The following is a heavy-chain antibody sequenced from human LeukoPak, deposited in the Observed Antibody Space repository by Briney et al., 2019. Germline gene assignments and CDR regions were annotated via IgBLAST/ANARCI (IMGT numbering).Heavy chain of an antibody. CDR2: INHSGST. D-gene: IGHD6-6*01. CDR3: ARGTESSSSTRISDYYGMDV. CDR1: GGSFSGYY. Sequence: PSETLSLTCAVYGGSFSGYYWSWIRQPPGKGLEWIGEINHSGSTNYNPSLKSRVTISVDTSKNQFSLKLSSVTAADTAVYYCARGTESSSSTRISDYYGMDVWGQGTTVTVSS. V-gene: IGHV4-34*01. J-gene: IGHJ6*02.